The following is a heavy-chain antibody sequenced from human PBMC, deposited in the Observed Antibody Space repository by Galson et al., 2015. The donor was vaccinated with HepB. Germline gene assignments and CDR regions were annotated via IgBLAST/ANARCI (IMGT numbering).Heavy chain of an antibody. CDR1: GYTFTSYG. D-gene: IGHD2-2*01. CDR3: AGSQLGYCSSTSCSLHAFDI. Sequence: SVKVSCKASGYTFTSYGISWVRQAPGQRLEWMGWISAYNGNTNYAQKLQGRVTMTTDTSTSTAYMELRSLRSDDTAVYYCAGSQLGYCSSTSCSLHAFDIWGQGTMVTVSS. V-gene: IGHV1-18*04. CDR2: ISAYNGNT. J-gene: IGHJ3*02.